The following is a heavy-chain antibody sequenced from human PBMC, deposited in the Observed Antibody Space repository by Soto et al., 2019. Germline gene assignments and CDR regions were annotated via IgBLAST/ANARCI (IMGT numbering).Heavy chain of an antibody. Sequence: GGSLRLSCAASGFTFSSYSMNWVRQAPGKGLEWVSSISSSSSYIYYADSVKGRFTISRDNAKNSLYLQMNSLRAEDTAVYYCARDQREWLRVFDYWGQGTLVTVSS. V-gene: IGHV3-21*01. J-gene: IGHJ4*02. CDR3: ARDQREWLRVFDY. D-gene: IGHD5-12*01. CDR1: GFTFSSYS. CDR2: ISSSSSYI.